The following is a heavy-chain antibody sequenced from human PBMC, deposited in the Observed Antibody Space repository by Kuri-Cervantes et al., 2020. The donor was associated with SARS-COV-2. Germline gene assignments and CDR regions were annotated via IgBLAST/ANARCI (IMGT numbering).Heavy chain of an antibody. CDR2: IYHSGST. V-gene: IGHV4-38-2*01. Sequence: ESLKISCAVSGASISSYYWNWIRQPAGKGLEWIGSIYHSGSTYYNPSLKSRVTISVDTSKNQFSLKLSSVTAADTAVYYCARGWDAPGYFDHRGQGTLVTVSS. D-gene: IGHD1-26*01. CDR3: ARGWDAPGYFDH. J-gene: IGHJ4*02. CDR1: GASISSYY.